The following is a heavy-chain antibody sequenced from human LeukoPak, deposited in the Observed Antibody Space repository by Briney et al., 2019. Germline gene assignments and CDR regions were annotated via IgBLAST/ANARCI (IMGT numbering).Heavy chain of an antibody. J-gene: IGHJ4*02. CDR1: GGSFSGYY. Sequence: SETLCLTCAVYGGSFSGYYWSWIRQPPGKGLEWIGEINHSGSTNYNPSLKSRVTISVDTSKNQFSLKLSSVTAADTAVYYCARGPSYSYGYFDYWGQGTLVTVSS. D-gene: IGHD5-18*01. CDR3: ARGPSYSYGYFDY. V-gene: IGHV4-34*01. CDR2: INHSGST.